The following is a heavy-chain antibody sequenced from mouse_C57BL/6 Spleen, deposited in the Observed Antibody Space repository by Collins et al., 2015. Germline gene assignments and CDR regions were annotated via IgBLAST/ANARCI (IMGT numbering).Heavy chain of an antibody. CDR1: GYAFNNFW. J-gene: IGHJ2*01. V-gene: IGHV1-80*01. Sequence: QSGAELVKPGASVKISCKTSGYAFNNFWMNWVKQRPGKGLEWIGQIYPGDGDTNYSGNFEGKATLTADKSSSTVYMQLNSLTSEDSAVYFCARGGYWGQGTTLTVSS. CDR3: ARGGY. CDR2: IYPGDGDT.